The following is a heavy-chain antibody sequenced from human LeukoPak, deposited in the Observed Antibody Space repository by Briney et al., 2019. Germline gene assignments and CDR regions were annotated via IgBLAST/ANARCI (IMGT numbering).Heavy chain of an antibody. D-gene: IGHD4/OR15-4a*01. CDR3: ARARAEGDYGSNYYGMDV. Sequence: PSETLSLTCTVSGGSISSYYWSWIRQPPGKGLEWIGYIYYSGSTNYNPSLKSRVTISVDTSKNQFSLKLSSVTAADTAVYYCARARAEGDYGSNYYGMDVWGQGTTVTVSS. J-gene: IGHJ6*02. CDR1: GGSISSYY. V-gene: IGHV4-59*01. CDR2: IYYSGST.